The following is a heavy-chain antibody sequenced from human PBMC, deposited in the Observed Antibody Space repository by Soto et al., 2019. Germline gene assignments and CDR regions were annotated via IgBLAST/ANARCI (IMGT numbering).Heavy chain of an antibody. D-gene: IGHD3-10*01. Sequence: GASVKVSCKSSGYTFSTSGISWVRQAPGQGLEWMGWISTYNGDANYAQRFQGRVTMTTDTSTSTTFMELRSLRSDDTAVYYCARERFGEPPPYYYYGMDVWGQGTTVTVSS. CDR3: ARERFGEPPPYYYYGMDV. CDR2: ISTYNGDA. J-gene: IGHJ6*02. CDR1: GYTFSTSG. V-gene: IGHV1-18*01.